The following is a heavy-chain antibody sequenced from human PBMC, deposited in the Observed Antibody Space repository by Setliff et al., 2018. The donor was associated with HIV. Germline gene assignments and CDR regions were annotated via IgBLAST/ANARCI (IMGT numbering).Heavy chain of an antibody. D-gene: IGHD2-21*02. J-gene: IGHJ4*02. Sequence: SETLSLTCTISNYSISSGHYWGWIRQSPGKGLEWIGSIHYTGNTYHTPSLKSRLTISVDASKNQISLKLTSVTAADTAIYFCAREGDGIDYWGQGILVTVSS. CDR3: AREGDGIDY. CDR2: IHYTGNT. V-gene: IGHV4-38-2*02. CDR1: NYSISSGHY.